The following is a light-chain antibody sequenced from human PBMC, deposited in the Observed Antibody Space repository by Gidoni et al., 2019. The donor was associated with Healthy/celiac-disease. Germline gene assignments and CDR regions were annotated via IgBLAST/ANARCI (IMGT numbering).Light chain of an antibody. CDR3: QQFNSYPLT. CDR2: DAS. CDR1: QGISSA. Sequence: GDRVTITCRASQGISSALAWYQQKPGKAPKLLIYDASSLESGVPSRFSGSGSGTDFTLTISSLQPEDFSTSYCQQFNSYPLTFXGXTKVEIK. V-gene: IGKV1-13*02. J-gene: IGKJ4*01.